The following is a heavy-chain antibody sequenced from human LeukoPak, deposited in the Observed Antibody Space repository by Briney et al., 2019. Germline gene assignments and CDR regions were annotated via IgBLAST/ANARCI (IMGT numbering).Heavy chain of an antibody. CDR3: AKDLVVRGVIIEYLQH. V-gene: IGHV3-23*01. D-gene: IGHD3-10*01. J-gene: IGHJ1*01. CDR1: GFTFSSYA. Sequence: PGGSLRLSCAASGFTFSSYAMSWVRQAPGKGLEWVSAISGSGGSTYYADSVKGRFTISRDNPKNTLYLQMNSLRAEDTAVYYCAKDLVVRGVIIEYLQHWGQGTLVTVSS. CDR2: ISGSGGST.